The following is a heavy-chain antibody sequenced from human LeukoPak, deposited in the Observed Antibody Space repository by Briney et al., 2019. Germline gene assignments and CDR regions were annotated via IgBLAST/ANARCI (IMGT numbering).Heavy chain of an antibody. CDR2: IYYSGST. J-gene: IGHJ5*02. CDR1: GGSISSYY. Sequence: SETLSLTCTVSGGSISSYYWSWIRQPPGKGLEWIGYIYYSGSTNYSPSLKSRVTISVDTSKNQFSLKLSSVTAADTAVYYCARVWFGELSQWFDPWGQGTLVTVSS. V-gene: IGHV4-59*01. D-gene: IGHD3-10*01. CDR3: ARVWFGELSQWFDP.